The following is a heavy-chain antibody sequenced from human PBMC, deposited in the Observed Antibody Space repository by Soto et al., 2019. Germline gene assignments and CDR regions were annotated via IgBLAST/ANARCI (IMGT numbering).Heavy chain of an antibody. D-gene: IGHD5-18*01. CDR1: GGTFSSYT. J-gene: IGHJ3*02. CDR2: IIPILGIA. V-gene: IGHV1-69*02. CDR3: ERPAMADAFDI. Sequence: QVQLVQSGAEVKKPGSSVKVSCKASGGTFSSYTISWVRQAPGQGLEWMGRIIPILGIANYAQKFQGRVTITADKATSTAYRELSSLRSEDKAVYYWERPAMADAFDIWGQGTMVTVSS.